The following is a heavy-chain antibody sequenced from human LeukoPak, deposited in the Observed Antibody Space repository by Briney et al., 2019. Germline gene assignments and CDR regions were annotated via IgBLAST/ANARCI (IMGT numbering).Heavy chain of an antibody. J-gene: IGHJ3*01. CDR3: ASWSGYFSADDVFDF. V-gene: IGHV4-59*08. CDR1: GGSISSYY. D-gene: IGHD3-3*01. Sequence: SSETLSLTCTVYGGSISSYYWSWIRQPPGKGLEWIGYIYYSGNTNYNPSLKSRVTISVDTSKNQFSLKLSSVTAADTAVYYCASWSGYFSADDVFDFWGQGTMVTVSS. CDR2: IYYSGNT.